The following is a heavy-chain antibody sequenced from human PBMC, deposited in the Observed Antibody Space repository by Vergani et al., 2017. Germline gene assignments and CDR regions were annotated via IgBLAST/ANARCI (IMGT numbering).Heavy chain of an antibody. CDR3: AKIHLSGDFSNFYYGMDV. J-gene: IGHJ6*02. V-gene: IGHV3-23*01. Sequence: EVQLLESGGGLVQPGGSLRLTCAASEFTFSNYAMNWVRQAPGKGLEWVSGISGSGVSAYYTDSVKGRFTISRDNSKNMLFLQMNNLRTEDTAIYYCAKIHLSGDFSNFYYGMDVWGQGTTVTVSS. CDR1: EFTFSNYA. D-gene: IGHD1-26*01. CDR2: ISGSGVSA.